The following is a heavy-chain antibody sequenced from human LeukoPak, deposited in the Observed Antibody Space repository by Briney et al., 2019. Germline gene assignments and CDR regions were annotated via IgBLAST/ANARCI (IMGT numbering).Heavy chain of an antibody. CDR3: AREGIAAAGGRFDP. CDR1: GGSISSYY. CDR2: IYTSGST. Sequence: SETLSLTCTVSGGSISSYYWSWIRQPAGKGLEWIGRIYTSGSTNYNPSLKSRVTMSVDTSKNQFSLKLSSGTAADTAVYYCAREGIAAAGGRFDPWGQGTLVTVSS. D-gene: IGHD6-13*01. V-gene: IGHV4-4*07. J-gene: IGHJ5*02.